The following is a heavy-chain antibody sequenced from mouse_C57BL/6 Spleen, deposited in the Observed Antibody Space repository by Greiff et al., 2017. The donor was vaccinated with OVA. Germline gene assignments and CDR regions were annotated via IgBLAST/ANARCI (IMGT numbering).Heavy chain of an antibody. V-gene: IGHV14-4*01. Sequence: EVQLQQSGAELVRPGASVKLSCTASGFNIKDDYMHWVKQRPEQGLEWIGWIDPENGDTEYASKFQGKATITADTSSNTAYLQLSSLTSEDTAVYYCTTYDYAAYFDVWGTGTTVTVSS. CDR3: TTYDYAAYFDV. J-gene: IGHJ1*03. CDR2: IDPENGDT. CDR1: GFNIKDDY. D-gene: IGHD2-4*01.